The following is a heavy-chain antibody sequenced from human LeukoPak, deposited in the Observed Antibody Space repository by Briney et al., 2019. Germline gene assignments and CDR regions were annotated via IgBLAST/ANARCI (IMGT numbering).Heavy chain of an antibody. J-gene: IGHJ4*02. CDR1: GFTFDDYV. D-gene: IGHD6-13*01. CDR2: ISWNGGSI. Sequence: GRSLRLSCAASGFTFDDYVMQWVRQAPGKGLEWVSGISWNGGSIAYADSVKGRFTISRDNAKNSLYLQMNTLRAEDTALYYCAKAAGAHSSSWGYFDYWGQGTLVTVSS. CDR3: AKAAGAHSSSWGYFDY. V-gene: IGHV3-9*01.